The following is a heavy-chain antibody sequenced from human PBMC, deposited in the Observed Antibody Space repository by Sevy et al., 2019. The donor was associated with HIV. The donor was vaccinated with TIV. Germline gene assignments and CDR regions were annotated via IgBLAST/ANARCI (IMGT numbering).Heavy chain of an antibody. CDR3: TPTYYYDSSGYYYGGDDAFDI. J-gene: IGHJ3*02. V-gene: IGHV3-15*01. Sequence: GGSLRLSCAASGFTFSNAWMSWVRQAPGKGLEWVGRIKSKTDGGTTDYAAPVKGRFTISRDDSKNTLYLQMNSLKTEDTAVYYCTPTYYYDSSGYYYGGDDAFDIWGQGTMVTVSS. CDR2: IKSKTDGGTT. CDR1: GFTFSNAW. D-gene: IGHD3-22*01.